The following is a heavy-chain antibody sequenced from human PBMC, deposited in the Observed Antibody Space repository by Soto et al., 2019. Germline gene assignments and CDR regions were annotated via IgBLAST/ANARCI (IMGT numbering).Heavy chain of an antibody. Sequence: EVQLVESGGGLIQPGGSLRVSCAASGFTVSRSYMSWVRQAPGKGLEWVSVIYSGGSTNYADPVKGRFTISRDNSKNTLYLQMNSLRAEDPAVYYCARGTYYYDSSGQPYWGQGTLFTVSS. CDR2: IYSGGST. D-gene: IGHD3-22*01. CDR3: ARGTYYYDSSGQPY. CDR1: GFTVSRSY. V-gene: IGHV3-53*01. J-gene: IGHJ1*01.